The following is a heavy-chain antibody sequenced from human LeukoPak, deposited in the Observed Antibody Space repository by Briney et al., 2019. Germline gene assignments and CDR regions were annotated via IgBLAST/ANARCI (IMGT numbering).Heavy chain of an antibody. D-gene: IGHD6-13*01. J-gene: IGHJ6*03. CDR1: GGSISSYY. Sequence: SETLSLTCTVSGGSISSYYWSWIRLPPGKRLEWIGYIYYSGSTNYNPSLKSRVTISVDTSKNQFSLKLSSVTAADTAVYYCARASGSSGHYYYYMDVWGKGTTVTVSS. V-gene: IGHV4-59*01. CDR3: ARASGSSGHYYYYMDV. CDR2: IYYSGST.